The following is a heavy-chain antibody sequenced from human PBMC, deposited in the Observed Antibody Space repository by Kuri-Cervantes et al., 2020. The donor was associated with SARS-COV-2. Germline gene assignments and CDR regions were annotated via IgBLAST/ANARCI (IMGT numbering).Heavy chain of an antibody. CDR1: GYSISSGYY. Sequence: SETLSLTCAVSGYSISSGYYWGWIRQPPGKGLEWIGSIYHSGSTYYNPPLKTRVTISVDTSKSQFSLKLSSVTAADTAVYYCARSTWGSYFDFWGQGTLVTVSS. D-gene: IGHD3-16*01. V-gene: IGHV4-38-2*01. J-gene: IGHJ4*02. CDR3: ARSTWGSYFDF. CDR2: IYHSGST.